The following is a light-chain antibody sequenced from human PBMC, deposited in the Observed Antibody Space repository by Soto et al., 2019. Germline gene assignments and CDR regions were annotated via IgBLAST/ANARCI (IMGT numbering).Light chain of an antibody. CDR3: VQYGSSPYT. CDR1: QSVSSSY. CDR2: GAS. J-gene: IGKJ2*01. V-gene: IGKV3-20*01. Sequence: EIVLTQSPGTLSLSPGERATLSCRASQSVSSSYLAWYQQKPGQAPRPLIYGASSRATGIPDRFSGSGSGTDCTLTISRLEPEDFAVYYCVQYGSSPYTFGQGTKLEIK.